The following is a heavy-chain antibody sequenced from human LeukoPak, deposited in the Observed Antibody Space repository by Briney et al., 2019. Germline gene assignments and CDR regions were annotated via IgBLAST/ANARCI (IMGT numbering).Heavy chain of an antibody. V-gene: IGHV4-34*01. J-gene: IGHJ4*02. CDR2: INHSGST. CDR3: ASRDTATGLD. Sequence: SETLSLTCAVYGGSFSGYYWSWIRQPPGKGLEWIGEINHSGSTNYNPSLKSRVTISVDTSKNQFSLKLSSVTAADTAVYYCASRDTATGLDWGQGTLVTVSS. CDR1: GGSFSGYY. D-gene: IGHD5-18*01.